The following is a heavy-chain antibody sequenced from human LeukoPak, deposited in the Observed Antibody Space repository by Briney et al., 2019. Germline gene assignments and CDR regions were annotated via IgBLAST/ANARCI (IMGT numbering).Heavy chain of an antibody. J-gene: IGHJ4*03. D-gene: IGHD2-15*01. V-gene: IGHV1-8*01. CDR1: GYTFTSDV. CDR2: MNPKSGNT. Sequence: ASVKVSCKASGYTFTSDVNWVRQATGQGLEWMGWMNPKSGNTGYAQKFQGRVTMTRATSISTAYMELNSLRSEDTAVYYCARGRVVEDCSGGSCYHFDYWGKGTTVTISS. CDR3: ARGRVVEDCSGGSCYHFDY.